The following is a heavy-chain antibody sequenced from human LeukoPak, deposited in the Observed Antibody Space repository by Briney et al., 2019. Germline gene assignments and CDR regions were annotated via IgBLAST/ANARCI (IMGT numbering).Heavy chain of an antibody. Sequence: QAGGSLRLSCAASGFTFSSYGMHWVRQAPGKGLEWVAFIRYDGSNKYYADSVKGRFTISRDNSKNTLFLQMNSLRAEDTAVYYCAPRGIAVPVPFDYWGEGTLVTDSS. J-gene: IGHJ4*02. D-gene: IGHD2-2*01. CDR2: IRYDGSNK. CDR1: GFTFSSYG. CDR3: APRGIAVPVPFDY. V-gene: IGHV3-30*02.